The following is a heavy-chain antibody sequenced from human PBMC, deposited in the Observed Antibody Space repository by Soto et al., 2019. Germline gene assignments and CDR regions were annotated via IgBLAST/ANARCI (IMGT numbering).Heavy chain of an antibody. J-gene: IGHJ4*02. CDR2: IIAYNGNT. Sequence: ASVKVSCKASGYTLSSYGISWVRQAPAQVVVVMGWIIAYNGNTNYAHNLQGRVTMTVDTSKSTVSMKLMCLRSEDTAVYYCAREGNLGRWLQPLDYWGQGTLVTVSS. D-gene: IGHD5-12*01. CDR3: AREGNLGRWLQPLDY. CDR1: GYTLSSYG. V-gene: IGHV1-18*01.